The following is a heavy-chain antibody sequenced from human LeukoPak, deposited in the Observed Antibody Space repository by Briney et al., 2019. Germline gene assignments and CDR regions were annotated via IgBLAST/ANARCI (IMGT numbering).Heavy chain of an antibody. J-gene: IGHJ6*03. CDR1: GYTFSSYG. D-gene: IGHD1/OR15-1a*01. CDR2: ISAHSGNT. Sequence: ASVKVSCKASGYTFSSYGISWVRQAPGQGLEWMGWISAHSGNTNYEEKLQGRVTMTTDTSTSTAYMELRSLRSNDTAVYYCARDKGTAGTYYYYYMDAWGKGTTVTVSS. V-gene: IGHV1-18*01. CDR3: ARDKGTAGTYYYYYMDA.